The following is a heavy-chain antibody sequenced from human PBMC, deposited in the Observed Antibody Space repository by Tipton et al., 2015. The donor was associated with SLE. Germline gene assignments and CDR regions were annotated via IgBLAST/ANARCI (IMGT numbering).Heavy chain of an antibody. CDR1: GGTISSSSYY. CDR3: ARATCSVGVCYFDY. D-gene: IGHD2-15*01. CDR2: IYYSGST. J-gene: IGHJ4*02. Sequence: TLSLTCTVSGGTISSSSYYWGWIRQPPGKGLEWIGSIYYSGSTYYNPSLKSRVTISVDTSKNQFSLKLSSVTAADTAVYYCARATCSVGVCYFDYWGQGALVTVSS. V-gene: IGHV4-39*07.